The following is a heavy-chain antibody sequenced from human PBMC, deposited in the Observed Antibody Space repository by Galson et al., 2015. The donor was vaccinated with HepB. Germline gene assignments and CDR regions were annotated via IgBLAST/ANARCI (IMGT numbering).Heavy chain of an antibody. Sequence: SLRLSCAASGFTFSSYAMHWVRQAPGKGLEWVAVISYDGSNKYYADSVKGRFTISRDNSKNTLYLQMNSLRAEDTAVYYCARDRVGYYDSSGSAFDIWGQGTMVTVSS. V-gene: IGHV3-30-3*01. J-gene: IGHJ3*02. CDR1: GFTFSSYA. CDR2: ISYDGSNK. CDR3: ARDRVGYYDSSGSAFDI. D-gene: IGHD3-22*01.